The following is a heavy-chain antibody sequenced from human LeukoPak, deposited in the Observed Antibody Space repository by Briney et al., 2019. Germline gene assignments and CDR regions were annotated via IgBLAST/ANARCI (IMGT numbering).Heavy chain of an antibody. J-gene: IGHJ4*02. CDR1: GFTFSSYA. Sequence: GGSLRLSFPASGFTFSSYAMHWVRQAPGKGLEWVAVISYDGSNKYYADSVKGRFTISRDNSKNTLYLEMSSLRVEDTAIYYCAKWPEGAMDYFDYWGQGTLVTVSS. D-gene: IGHD3-16*01. V-gene: IGHV3-30-3*02. CDR2: ISYDGSNK. CDR3: AKWPEGAMDYFDY.